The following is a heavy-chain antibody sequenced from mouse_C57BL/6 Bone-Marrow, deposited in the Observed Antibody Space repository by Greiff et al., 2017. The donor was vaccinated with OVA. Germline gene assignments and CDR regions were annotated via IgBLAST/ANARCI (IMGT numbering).Heavy chain of an antibody. V-gene: IGHV5-4*01. Sequence: DVQLVESGGGLVKPGGSLKLTCAASGFTFSSYAMSWVRQTPEKRLEWFATISDGCSYTYYPDNVKGRFTISRDNAKNNLYLQMSHLMSEDTAMYYCSRDRSYGSSCLWYFDVWGTGTTVTVSS. CDR1: GFTFSSYA. D-gene: IGHD1-1*01. J-gene: IGHJ1*03. CDR2: ISDGCSYT. CDR3: SRDRSYGSSCLWYFDV.